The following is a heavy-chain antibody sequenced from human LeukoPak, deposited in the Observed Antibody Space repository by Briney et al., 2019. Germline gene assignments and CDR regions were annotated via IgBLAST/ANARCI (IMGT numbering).Heavy chain of an antibody. V-gene: IGHV4-39*01. CDR3: AKGDSPGYYYYMDV. Sequence: PSETLSLTCTVSGGSISTSSYYWGWVRQPPGKGLEWIGSSYYSGSTYYNPSLKSRVTISVDTSKNQFSLKLSSVTAADTAVYYCAKGDSPGYYYYMDVWGKGTTVTISS. CDR2: SYYSGST. D-gene: IGHD6-13*01. CDR1: GGSISTSSYY. J-gene: IGHJ6*03.